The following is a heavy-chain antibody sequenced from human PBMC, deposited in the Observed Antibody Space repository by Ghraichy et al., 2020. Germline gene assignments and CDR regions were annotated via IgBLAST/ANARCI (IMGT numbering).Heavy chain of an antibody. V-gene: IGHV4-38-2*02. Sequence: SENLSLTCAVSGYSISSGYYWGWIRQPPGKGLEWIGSIYHSGSTYYNPSLKSRVTISVDTSKNQFSLKLSSVTAADTAVYYCARDGWGVVVPAASRYYYYMDVWGKGTTVTVSS. CDR3: ARDGWGVVVPAASRYYYYMDV. J-gene: IGHJ6*03. CDR1: GYSISSGYY. CDR2: IYHSGST. D-gene: IGHD2-2*01.